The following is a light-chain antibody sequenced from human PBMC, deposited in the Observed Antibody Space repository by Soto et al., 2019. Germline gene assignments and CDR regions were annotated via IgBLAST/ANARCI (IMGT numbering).Light chain of an antibody. CDR2: GNN. CDR3: QSFDSSLTGSV. Sequence: QLVLTQPPSVSGAPGQRVTISCTGSSPNLGTGYDVHWYQQLPGTAPKLLIYGNNKRPSGVPDRFSGSKSGTSASLAITGLRAEDEADYYCQSFDSSLTGSVFGGGTQLTVL. J-gene: IGLJ3*02. CDR1: SPNLGTGYD. V-gene: IGLV1-40*01.